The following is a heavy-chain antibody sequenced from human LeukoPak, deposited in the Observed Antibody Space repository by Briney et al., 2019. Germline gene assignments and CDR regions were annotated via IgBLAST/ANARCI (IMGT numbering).Heavy chain of an antibody. CDR3: AGSSTSFDAFDI. J-gene: IGHJ3*02. CDR1: GGSISSGDYY. D-gene: IGHD2-2*01. V-gene: IGHV4-30-4*01. CDR2: IYYSGST. Sequence: SQTLSLTCTVSGGSISSGDYYWSWIRQPPGKGLEWIGYIYYSGSTYYNPSLKSRVTILVDTSKNQFSLKLSSVTAADTAVYYCAGSSTSFDAFDIWGQGTMVTVSS.